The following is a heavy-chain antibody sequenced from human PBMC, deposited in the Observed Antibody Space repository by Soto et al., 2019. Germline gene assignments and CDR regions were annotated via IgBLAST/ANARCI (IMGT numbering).Heavy chain of an antibody. V-gene: IGHV1-8*01. J-gene: IGHJ4*02. CDR2: MNPNSGNT. D-gene: IGHD3-9*01. CDR1: GYTFTSYD. Sequence: ASVKVSCKASGYTFTSYDINWVRQATGQGLEWMGWMNPNSGNTGYAQKFQGRVTMTRNTSISTAYMELSSLRSEDTAVYYCARGRYDILTGYQTYFDYWGQGTLVTVSS. CDR3: ARGRYDILTGYQTYFDY.